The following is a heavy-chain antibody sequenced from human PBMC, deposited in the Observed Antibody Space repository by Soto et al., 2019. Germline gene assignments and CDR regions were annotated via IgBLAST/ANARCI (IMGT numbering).Heavy chain of an antibody. CDR1: GYTFTSYA. D-gene: IGHD2-2*01. J-gene: IGHJ5*02. V-gene: IGHV1-3*01. Sequence: GASVKVSCKASGYTFTSYAIHWVRQAPGQRLEWMGWINAGNGNTKYSQKFQGRVTITRDTSASTAYMELSSLRSEDTAVYYCARDACSRADCWFDPWGQGTLVTVSS. CDR3: ARDACSRADCWFDP. CDR2: INAGNGNT.